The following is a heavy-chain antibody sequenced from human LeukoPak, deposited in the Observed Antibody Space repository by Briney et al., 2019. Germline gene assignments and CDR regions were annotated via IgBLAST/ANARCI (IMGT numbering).Heavy chain of an antibody. J-gene: IGHJ5*02. D-gene: IGHD3-22*01. V-gene: IGHV5-51*01. CDR3: ASVVDYDTSGYQTKNWFDP. Sequence: GESLKISCKGSGNSFTTYWIAWGRQMPGKGLEWMGIIYVGDSDTRYRPSFQGQVTIPADKSINTAYFQCSSLKASDTAMYYCASVVDYDTSGYQTKNWFDPWGQGTLVTVSS. CDR1: GNSFTTYW. CDR2: IYVGDSDT.